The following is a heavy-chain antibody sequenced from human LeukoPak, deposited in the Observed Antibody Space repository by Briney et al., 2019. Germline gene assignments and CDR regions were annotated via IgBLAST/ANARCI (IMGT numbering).Heavy chain of an antibody. D-gene: IGHD1-1*01. CDR1: GYTFTSYG. CDR2: TSAHNDDT. Sequence: AASVKVSCKASGYTFTSYGISWVRQAPGQGLEWMGWTSAHNDDTNYAETLQGRLTMTTDISTSTAHMELTSLRSDDTAVYYCARDWDSRNDYFDPWGQGTLVIVSS. J-gene: IGHJ4*02. V-gene: IGHV1-18*01. CDR3: ARDWDSRNDYFDP.